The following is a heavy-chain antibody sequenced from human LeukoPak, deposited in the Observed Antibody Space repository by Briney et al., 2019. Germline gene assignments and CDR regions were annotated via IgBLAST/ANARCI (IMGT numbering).Heavy chain of an antibody. CDR3: AKEEVPALGEAWFDP. V-gene: IGHV3-23*01. CDR2: ISGSGSST. Sequence: GGSLRLSCAASGFTFSSYAMSWVRQAPGKGLEWVSAISGSGSSTDYADSVKGRFTISRDNSKNTLFLQMKSLRAEDTAIYYCAKEEVPALGEAWFDPWGQGTLVTVSS. J-gene: IGHJ5*02. CDR1: GFTFSSYA. D-gene: IGHD2-2*01.